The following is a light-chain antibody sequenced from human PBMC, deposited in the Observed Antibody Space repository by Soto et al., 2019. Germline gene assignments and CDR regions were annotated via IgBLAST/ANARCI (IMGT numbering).Light chain of an antibody. Sequence: QSVLTQPPSASGTPGQRVTISCSGSGSSIGTNTVNWYRQLPGTAPKLLIYGDIQRPSGVPDRFSASKSGTSASLAISGLQSEDEADYYCAAWDGSLNNVLFGGGTQLTVL. CDR2: GDI. CDR1: GSSIGTNT. J-gene: IGLJ2*01. V-gene: IGLV1-44*01. CDR3: AAWDGSLNNVL.